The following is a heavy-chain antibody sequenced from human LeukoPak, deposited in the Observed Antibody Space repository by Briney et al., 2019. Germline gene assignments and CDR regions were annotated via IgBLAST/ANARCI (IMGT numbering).Heavy chain of an antibody. J-gene: IGHJ5*02. Sequence: GGSLRLSCAASGFTFSSYAMSWVRQAPGKGLEWVSAISGSGGSTYYADSVKGRFTISRDNAKNSLYLQMNSLRAEDTAVYYCARDSYSSGWYWFDPWGQGTLVTVSS. CDR3: ARDSYSSGWYWFDP. V-gene: IGHV3-23*01. D-gene: IGHD6-19*01. CDR1: GFTFSSYA. CDR2: ISGSGGST.